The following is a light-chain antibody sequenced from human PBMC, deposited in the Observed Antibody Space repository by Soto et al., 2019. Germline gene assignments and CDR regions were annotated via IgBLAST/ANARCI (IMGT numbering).Light chain of an antibody. J-gene: IGKJ4*01. CDR3: QHRADVVS. CDR2: DTF. V-gene: IGKV3-11*01. CDR1: QSVSNY. Sequence: EIVLTQSPATLSLSPGDRATLSCRASQSVSNYLAWYQQKPGQVPKLLIYDTFHRAPGIPVRFSGSGFGTDFTLTISSLESEDFALYYCQHRADVVSFGGGTKMEIK.